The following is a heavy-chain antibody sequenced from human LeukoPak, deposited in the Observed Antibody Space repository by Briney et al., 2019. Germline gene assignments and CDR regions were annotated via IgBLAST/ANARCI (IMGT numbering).Heavy chain of an antibody. J-gene: IGHJ4*02. CDR2: IKQDGSEK. CDR3: ARDHGSGSFDDY. Sequence: GGSLRLSCAASGFTFSSFSSYWMSWVRQAPGKGLEWVANIKQDGSEKYYVDSVKGRFTISRDNAKNSLYLQMNSLRADDTAVYYCARDHGSGSFDDYWGQGTLVTVSS. CDR1: GFTFSSFSSYW. D-gene: IGHD3-10*01. V-gene: IGHV3-7*01.